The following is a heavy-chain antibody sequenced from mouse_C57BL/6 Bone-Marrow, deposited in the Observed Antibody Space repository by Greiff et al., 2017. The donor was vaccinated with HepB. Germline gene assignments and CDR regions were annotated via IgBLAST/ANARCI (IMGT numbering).Heavy chain of an antibody. D-gene: IGHD1-1*01. J-gene: IGHJ3*01. CDR3: TRYEYYYGSTWFAY. CDR2: IDPETGGT. V-gene: IGHV1-15*01. CDR1: GYTFTDYE. Sequence: VQVVESGAELVRPGASVTLSCKASGYTFTDYEMHWVKQTPVHGLEWIGAIDPETGGTAYNQKFKGKAILTADKSSSTAYMELRSLTSEDSAVYYCTRYEYYYGSTWFAYWGQGTLVTVSA.